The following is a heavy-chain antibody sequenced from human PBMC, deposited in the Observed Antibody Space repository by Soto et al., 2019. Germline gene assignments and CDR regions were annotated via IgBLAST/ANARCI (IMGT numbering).Heavy chain of an antibody. D-gene: IGHD4-17*01. CDR2: IYHSGST. CDR1: GGSISSGGYS. Sequence: PSETLSLTCAVSGGSISSGGYSWSWIRQPPGKGLEWIGYIYHSGSTYYNPSLKSRVTISVDRSKNQFSLKLSSVTAADTAVYYCARAGPYGDYRPNLFDYWGQGTLVTVSS. J-gene: IGHJ4*02. V-gene: IGHV4-30-2*01. CDR3: ARAGPYGDYRPNLFDY.